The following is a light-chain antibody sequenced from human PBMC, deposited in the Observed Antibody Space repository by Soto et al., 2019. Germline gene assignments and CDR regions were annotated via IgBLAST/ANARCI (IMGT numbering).Light chain of an antibody. J-gene: IGLJ2*01. V-gene: IGLV1-47*01. CDR2: RNN. Sequence: QSVLTQPPSASGTPGQRVTISCSGSSSNIGSNYVYWYQQLPGTAPKLLIYRNNQRPSGVPDRFSGSKSGTSASLAISGLRSEDEADYYCAAWDDSLSGLVVFGGGTKLTFL. CDR1: SSNIGSNY. CDR3: AAWDDSLSGLVV.